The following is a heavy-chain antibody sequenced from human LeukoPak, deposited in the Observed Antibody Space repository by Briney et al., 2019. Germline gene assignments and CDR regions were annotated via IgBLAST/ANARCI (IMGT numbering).Heavy chain of an antibody. Sequence: PGGSLRLSCAASGFTFSSYEMNWVRQAPGKGLEWVSYISSSSNTIYYADSVKGRFTISRDNAKNSLYLQMNSLRAEDTAVYYCAKTRPYSLSGSYGDYWGQGTLVTVSS. CDR3: AKTRPYSLSGSYGDY. CDR1: GFTFSSYE. CDR2: ISSSSNTI. V-gene: IGHV3-48*03. J-gene: IGHJ4*02. D-gene: IGHD1-26*01.